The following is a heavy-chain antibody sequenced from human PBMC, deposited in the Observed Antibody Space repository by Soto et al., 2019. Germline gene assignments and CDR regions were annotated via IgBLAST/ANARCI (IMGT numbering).Heavy chain of an antibody. V-gene: IGHV3-30*18. CDR2: ISYDGSNK. CDR3: AKDVGFCTHGVSPPFQH. J-gene: IGHJ1*01. CDR1: GFTFSSFG. D-gene: IGHD2-8*01. Sequence: GGSLRLSCAASGFTFSSFGMHWVRQAPGKGLEWVAVISYDGSNKYYADSVKGRFTISRDNSKNTLYLQMNSLRAEDTAVYYCAKDVGFCTHGVSPPFQHSGQGTLVTVSS.